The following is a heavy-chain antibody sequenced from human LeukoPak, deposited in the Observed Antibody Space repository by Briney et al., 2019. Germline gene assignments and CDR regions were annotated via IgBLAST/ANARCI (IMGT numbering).Heavy chain of an antibody. Sequence: PGGSLRLSCAASEFTFSSYSMNWVRQAPGKGLEWVSSISSSSSYIYYADSVKGRFTISRDNAKNSLYLQMNSLRAEDTAVYYCARDFPQYYDSSGFRPDYFDYWGQGTLVTVSS. CDR1: EFTFSSYS. CDR2: ISSSSSYI. D-gene: IGHD3-22*01. V-gene: IGHV3-21*01. CDR3: ARDFPQYYDSSGFRPDYFDY. J-gene: IGHJ4*02.